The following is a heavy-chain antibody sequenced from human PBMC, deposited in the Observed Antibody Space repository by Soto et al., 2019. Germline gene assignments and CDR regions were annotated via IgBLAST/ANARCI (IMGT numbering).Heavy chain of an antibody. V-gene: IGHV3-66*01. CDR2: IYSGGST. J-gene: IGHJ4*02. CDR3: ARDLYPGLDY. Sequence: GGFLRLSCAASGFTVSSNYMSWVRQAPGKGLEWVSVIYSGGSTNYADSVKGRFTISRDNSKNTLYLQMNSLRAEDTAVYYCARDLYPGLDYWGQGTLVTVSS. CDR1: GFTVSSNY. D-gene: IGHD3-16*02.